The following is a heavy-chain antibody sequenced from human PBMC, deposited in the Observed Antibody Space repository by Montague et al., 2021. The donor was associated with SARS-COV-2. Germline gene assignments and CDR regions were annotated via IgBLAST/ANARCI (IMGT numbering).Heavy chain of an antibody. CDR2: IFYNGST. Sequence: SETLSLTRTVSFGSISTYYWSWIRQPPGKGLEWIGFIFYNGSTKYNPSLKRRVSISLDTSKNQFSLKLSSVTAADTAVYYCARQDAWAYCGDECYRGWFDSWGQGTLATVSS. CDR1: FGSISTYY. V-gene: IGHV4-59*01. CDR3: ARQDAWAYCGDECYRGWFDS. D-gene: IGHD2-21*01. J-gene: IGHJ5*01.